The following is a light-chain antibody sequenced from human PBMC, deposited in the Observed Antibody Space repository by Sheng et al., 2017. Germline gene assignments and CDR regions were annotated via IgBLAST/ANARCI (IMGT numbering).Light chain of an antibody. CDR1: QSVSSN. CDR2: GAS. V-gene: IGKV3-15*01. J-gene: IGKJ1*01. Sequence: ETVMTQSPATLSVSPGERATLSCRASQSVSSNLAWYQQKPGQAPRLLIYGASFRATGIPARFSGRGSGTDFTLTIISLQSEDFAFYYCQQYHNWPRTFGQGTKVEIK. CDR3: QQYHNWPRT.